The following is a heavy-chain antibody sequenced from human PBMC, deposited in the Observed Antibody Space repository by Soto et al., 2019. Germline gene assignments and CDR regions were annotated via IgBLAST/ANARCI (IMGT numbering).Heavy chain of an antibody. V-gene: IGHV4-39*02. CDR1: GGSISSSSYY. Sequence: SETLSLTCTVSGGSISSSSYYWGWIRQPPGKGLEWIGSIYYSGSTYYNPSLKSRVTISVDTSKNQFSLKLSSVTAADTAVYYCARDQDYDILTGYYSVSYYYYYGMDVWGQGTTVTVSS. J-gene: IGHJ6*02. D-gene: IGHD3-9*01. CDR2: IYYSGST. CDR3: ARDQDYDILTGYYSVSYYYYYGMDV.